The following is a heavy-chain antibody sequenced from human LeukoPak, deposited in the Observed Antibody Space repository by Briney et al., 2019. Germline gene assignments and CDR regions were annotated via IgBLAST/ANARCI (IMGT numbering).Heavy chain of an antibody. CDR2: IWYDGSKK. D-gene: IGHD2-2*01. V-gene: IGHV3-33*01. CDR3: ARDPRYCSSTSCTPGDWFDP. CDR1: GFTFSSYG. J-gene: IGHJ5*02. Sequence: GGSLRLSCAASGFTFSSYGMHWVRQAPGKGLEWVAVIWYDGSKKYYADSVKGRFTISRDNSKNTLYLQMNSLRAEDTAVYYCARDPRYCSSTSCTPGDWFDPWGQGTLVTVSS.